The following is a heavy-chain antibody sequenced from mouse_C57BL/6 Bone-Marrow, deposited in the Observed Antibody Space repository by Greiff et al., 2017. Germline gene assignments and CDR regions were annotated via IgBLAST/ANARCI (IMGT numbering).Heavy chain of an antibody. J-gene: IGHJ1*03. CDR3: ARDGDGSSDGGYFDV. Sequence: EVQVVESGGGLVKPGGSLKLSCAASGFTFSSYAMSWVRQTPEKRLEWVATISDGGSYTYYPDNVKGRFTISRDNAKNNLYLQMSHLKSEDTAMYYCARDGDGSSDGGYFDVWGTGTTVTVSS. CDR1: GFTFSSYA. CDR2: ISDGGSYT. V-gene: IGHV5-4*01. D-gene: IGHD1-1*01.